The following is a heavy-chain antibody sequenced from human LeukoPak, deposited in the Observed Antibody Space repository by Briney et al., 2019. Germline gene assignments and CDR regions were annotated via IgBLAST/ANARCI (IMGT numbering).Heavy chain of an antibody. CDR3: ARGRITMVREAVGIFVF. V-gene: IGHV1-8*01. Sequence: GASVKVSCKASGYTFTSYDINWVRQATGQGLEWMGWMNPNSGNTGYAQKFQGRVTMTRDTSISTAYMELSSLRSEDTAVYYCARGRITMVREAVGIFVFWGQGTLVTVSS. CDR1: GYTFTSYD. D-gene: IGHD3-10*01. CDR2: MNPNSGNT. J-gene: IGHJ4*02.